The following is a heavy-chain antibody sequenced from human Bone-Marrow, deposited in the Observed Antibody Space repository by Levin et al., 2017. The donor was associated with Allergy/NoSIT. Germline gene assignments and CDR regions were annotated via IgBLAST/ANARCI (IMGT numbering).Heavy chain of an antibody. J-gene: IGHJ6*02. D-gene: IGHD6-19*01. V-gene: IGHV1-2*02. CDR3: ARVNSSGWSRDYYYGMDG. CDR1: GYTFTGYY. CDR2: INPNSGGT. Sequence: ASVKVSCKASGYTFTGYYMHWVRQAPGQGLEWMGWINPNSGGTNYAQKFQGRVTMTRDTSISTAYMELSRLRSDDTAVYYCARVNSSGWSRDYYYGMDGWGQGTTVTVSS.